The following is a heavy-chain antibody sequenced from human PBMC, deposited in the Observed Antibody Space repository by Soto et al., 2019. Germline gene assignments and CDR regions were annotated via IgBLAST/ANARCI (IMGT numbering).Heavy chain of an antibody. D-gene: IGHD5-12*01. V-gene: IGHV1-18*01. CDR1: GYTFTSYG. J-gene: IGHJ3*02. CDR3: ARDSVPMGVATTRRAFDI. Sequence: QVQLVQSGAEVKKPGASVKVSCKASGYTFTSYGISWVRQAPGQGLEWMGWISVYNGNTNYAQKLLGRVTMTTDTSTSTAHMELRSLRSDDTAVYYCARDSVPMGVATTRRAFDIWGQGTMVTVSS. CDR2: ISVYNGNT.